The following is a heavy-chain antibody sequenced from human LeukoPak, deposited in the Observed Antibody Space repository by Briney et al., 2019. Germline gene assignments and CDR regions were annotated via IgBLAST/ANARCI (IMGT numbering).Heavy chain of an antibody. V-gene: IGHV3-30-3*01. D-gene: IGHD2-2*02. CDR3: ARDNDPDYTSLPGWFDP. Sequence: HAGGSLRLSCAAPGLSFSNYAMNWVRRAPGKGLEWVAVISSDGSNKFYADSVKGRFTVSRDNSKNTLFLQMNSLRVEDTAVYYCARDNDPDYTSLPGWFDPWGQGTLVTVSS. CDR2: ISSDGSNK. CDR1: GLSFSNYA. J-gene: IGHJ5*02.